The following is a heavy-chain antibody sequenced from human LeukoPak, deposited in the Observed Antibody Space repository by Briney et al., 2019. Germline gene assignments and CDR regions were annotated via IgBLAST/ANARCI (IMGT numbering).Heavy chain of an antibody. V-gene: IGHV4-61*02. CDR1: GGSICSGSYY. Sequence: SETLSLTXTVSGGSICSGSYYWSWIGQPAGKGLEWIGRIYTSGSTNYNPSLKSRVTIPVDTSKNQFSLKLSSVTAADTAVYYCARSPFNCGGDCYSVDYWGQGTLVTVSS. D-gene: IGHD2-21*01. J-gene: IGHJ4*02. CDR2: IYTSGST. CDR3: ARSPFNCGGDCYSVDY.